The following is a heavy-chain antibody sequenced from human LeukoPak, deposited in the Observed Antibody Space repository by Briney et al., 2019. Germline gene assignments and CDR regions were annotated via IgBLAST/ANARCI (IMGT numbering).Heavy chain of an antibody. D-gene: IGHD3-9*01. CDR1: GYTFTSYY. V-gene: IGHV1-46*01. CDR2: INPSGGNT. J-gene: IGHJ4*02. CDR3: ARGNYDILTGYSTSYYFDY. Sequence: ASVKVSCKASGYTFTSYYMHWVRQAPGQGLEWMGIINPSGGNTNYAQKLQGRVTMTTDTSTSTAYMELRSLRSDDTAVYYCARGNYDILTGYSTSYYFDYWGQGTLVTVSS.